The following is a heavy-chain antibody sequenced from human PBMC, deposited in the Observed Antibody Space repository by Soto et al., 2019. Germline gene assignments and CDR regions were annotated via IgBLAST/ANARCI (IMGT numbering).Heavy chain of an antibody. CDR3: ASSDYYYYYGMDV. J-gene: IGHJ6*02. CDR2: ISYTGTT. V-gene: IGHV4-39*01. CDR1: GVSISSGYF. Sequence: PSETLSLTCTVSGVSISSGYFWSWIRQRPGKELEWIGNISYTGTTYSNPSLKSRVAMSADTSKNQFSLKLSSVTAADTAVYYCASSDYYYYYGMDVWGQGTTVTVS.